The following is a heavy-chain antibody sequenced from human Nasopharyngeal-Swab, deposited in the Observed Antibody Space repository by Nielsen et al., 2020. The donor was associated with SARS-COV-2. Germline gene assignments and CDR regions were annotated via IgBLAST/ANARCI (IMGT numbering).Heavy chain of an antibody. Sequence: WLLQPPGKVLEWIAEINHSGSTNHNPSLKSRVTISVDTSKNQFSLKLSSVTAADTAVYYCARGLSGIVPAPILGLGPYYSYYYMDVWGKGTTVTVSS. CDR2: INHSGST. J-gene: IGHJ6*03. D-gene: IGHD2-2*01. V-gene: IGHV4-34*01. CDR3: ARGLSGIVPAPILGLGPYYSYYYMDV.